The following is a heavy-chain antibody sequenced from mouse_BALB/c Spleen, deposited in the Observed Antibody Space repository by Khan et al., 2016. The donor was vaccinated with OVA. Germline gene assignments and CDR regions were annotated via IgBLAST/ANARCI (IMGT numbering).Heavy chain of an antibody. D-gene: IGHD3-3*01. V-gene: IGHV3-2*02. CDR1: GYSITSDYA. CDR2: ISYSGST. J-gene: IGHJ3*01. Sequence: EVQLQESGPGLVKPSQSLSLTCTVTGYSITSDYAWNWLRQFPGNKLEWMGYISYSGSTSYTPSLKSRISITRDTSKNQFFLQLNSVTTEDTDTYYCTRGRAYWGQGTLVTVSA. CDR3: TRGRAY.